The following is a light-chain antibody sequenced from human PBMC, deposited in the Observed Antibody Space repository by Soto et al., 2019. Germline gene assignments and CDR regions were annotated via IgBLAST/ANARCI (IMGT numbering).Light chain of an antibody. CDR2: TAS. CDR3: QKCTGAPFT. CDR1: QGIRNN. J-gene: IGKJ3*01. V-gene: IGKV1-27*01. Sequence: DFQMTQSPSSLSASVGDRVTITCRASQGIRNNLAWYQQKPGKVPQLLIYTASTLHSGVPSRFSGSGSGTDFTLTISSLQPEDVGTYYCQKCTGAPFTFVPGTTVDIK.